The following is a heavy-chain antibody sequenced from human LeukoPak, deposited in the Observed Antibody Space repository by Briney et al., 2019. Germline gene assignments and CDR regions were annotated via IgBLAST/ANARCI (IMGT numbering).Heavy chain of an antibody. Sequence: SETLSLTCAVYGGSFSGYYWSWIRQPPGKGLEWIGEINHSGSTNYNPSLKSRVTISVDTSKNQFSLKLSSVTAADTAVYYCARASSQNVVVVAAPYYYYGMDVWGQGTTVTVSS. CDR3: ARASSQNVVVVAAPYYYYGMDV. CDR2: INHSGST. D-gene: IGHD2-15*01. V-gene: IGHV4-34*01. J-gene: IGHJ6*02. CDR1: GGSFSGYY.